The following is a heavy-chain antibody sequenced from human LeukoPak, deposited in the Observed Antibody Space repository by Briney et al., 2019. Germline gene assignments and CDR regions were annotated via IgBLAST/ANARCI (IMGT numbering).Heavy chain of an antibody. CDR3: TRNGRGCSSTSCYAGRFDP. D-gene: IGHD2-2*01. Sequence: PGRSVRLSCTASGFNFGAYAMSWVRQAPGKGLEWVGFVTSQAFGGKIEYAASVRGRFTISRDDSKSTAYLQMNSLKTEDTAVYFCTRNGRGCSSTSCYAGRFDPWGQGTQVTVSS. V-gene: IGHV3-49*04. J-gene: IGHJ5*02. CDR1: GFNFGAYA. CDR2: VTSQAFGGKI.